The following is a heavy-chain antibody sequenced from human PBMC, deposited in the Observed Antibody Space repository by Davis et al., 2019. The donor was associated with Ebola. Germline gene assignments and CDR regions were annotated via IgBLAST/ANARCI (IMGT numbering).Heavy chain of an antibody. CDR2: IYYSGST. D-gene: IGHD6-19*01. Sequence: MPSETPSLTCTVSGGSISSYYWSWIRQPPGKGLEWIGYIYYSGSTNYNPSLKSRVTISVDTSKNQFSLKLSSVTAADTAVYYCARGYSSGWYDYWGQGTLVTVSS. CDR1: GGSISSYY. CDR3: ARGYSSGWYDY. J-gene: IGHJ4*02. V-gene: IGHV4-59*08.